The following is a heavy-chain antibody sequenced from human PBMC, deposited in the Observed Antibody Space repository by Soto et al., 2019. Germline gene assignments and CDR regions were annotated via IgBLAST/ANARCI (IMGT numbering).Heavy chain of an antibody. Sequence: KPXETLYLTCAVSGGSISSYYWSWIRQPAGKGLEWIGRIYTSGSTNYNPSLKSRVTMSVDTSKNQFSLKLSSVTAADTAVYYCARENDYVWGSHNWLDPWGQGTLVTVS. CDR3: ARENDYVWGSHNWLDP. CDR2: IYTSGST. V-gene: IGHV4-4*07. J-gene: IGHJ5*02. D-gene: IGHD3-16*01. CDR1: GGSISSYY.